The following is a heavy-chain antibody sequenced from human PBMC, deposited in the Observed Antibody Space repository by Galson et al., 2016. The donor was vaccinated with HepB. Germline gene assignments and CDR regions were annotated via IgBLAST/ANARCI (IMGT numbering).Heavy chain of an antibody. J-gene: IGHJ4*02. CDR3: ARDLGGSSCLDY. CDR2: IWYDGINK. Sequence: RLSCAASGFTFSSYGMHWVRQAPGKGLEWMAVIWYDGINKYYGDSVQGRFTISRDNSRNTLYLQMNSLRAEDTAVYYCARDLGGSSCLDYWGQGTLVTVSS. D-gene: IGHD6-6*01. V-gene: IGHV3-33*01. CDR1: GFTFSSYG.